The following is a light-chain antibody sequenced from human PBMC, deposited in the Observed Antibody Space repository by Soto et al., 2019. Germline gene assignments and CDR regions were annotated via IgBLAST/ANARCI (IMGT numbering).Light chain of an antibody. Sequence: DTQVTQSPSILSASVGDRITITCRASQQIDSWLACFQQKPGKAPKRLIYKASSLESGVPSRFNGSGSGTEFTLTISSLQPEDFATYSCQRHETYPLTFGGGTKVEIK. J-gene: IGKJ4*01. CDR3: QRHETYPLT. CDR1: QQIDSW. V-gene: IGKV1-5*03. CDR2: KAS.